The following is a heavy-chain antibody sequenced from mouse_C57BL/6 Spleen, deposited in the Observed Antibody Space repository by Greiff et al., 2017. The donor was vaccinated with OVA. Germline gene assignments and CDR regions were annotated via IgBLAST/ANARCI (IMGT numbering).Heavy chain of an antibody. CDR1: GYAFSSSW. Sequence: VQLQQSGPELVKPGASVKISCKASGYAFSSSWMNWVKQRPGKGLEWIGRIYPGDGDTNYNGKFKGKATLTADKSSSTAYMQLSSLTSEDAAVYFCARDQRAMDYWGQGTSVTGAS. V-gene: IGHV1-82*01. CDR2: IYPGDGDT. CDR3: ARDQRAMDY. J-gene: IGHJ4*01.